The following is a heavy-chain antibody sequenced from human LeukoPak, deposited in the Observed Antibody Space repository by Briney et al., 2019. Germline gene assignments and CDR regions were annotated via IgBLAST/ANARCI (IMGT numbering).Heavy chain of an antibody. CDR3: ARWALYDSAARKNPGFDY. Sequence: PGGSLRLSCAASGFTFSSYSFNWVRQAPGKGLEWVSSISSTSSFIYYADSVKGRFTISRDNAKSSLYLQMNSLRAEDTAVYYCARWALYDSAARKNPGFDYWGLGTLVTVSS. CDR2: ISSTSSFI. J-gene: IGHJ4*02. CDR1: GFTFSSYS. V-gene: IGHV3-21*01. D-gene: IGHD3-22*01.